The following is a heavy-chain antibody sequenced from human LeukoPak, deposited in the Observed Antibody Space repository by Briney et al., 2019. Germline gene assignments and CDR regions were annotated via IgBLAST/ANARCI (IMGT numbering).Heavy chain of an antibody. D-gene: IGHD6-19*01. CDR2: ITPSDGST. J-gene: IGHJ4*02. V-gene: IGHV1-46*01. Sequence: ASVKVSCKASGYTFTNYHMHWVRQAAGQGLEWMGMITPSDGSTNYAQKFQGRVTMTRDMSTSTVYMELSSLRSEDTAVYYCARVGGWYRYFFDYWGQGTLLTVSS. CDR1: GYTFTNYH. CDR3: ARVGGWYRYFFDY.